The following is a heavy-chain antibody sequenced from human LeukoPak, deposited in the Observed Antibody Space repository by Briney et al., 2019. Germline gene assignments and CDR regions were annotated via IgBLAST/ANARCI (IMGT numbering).Heavy chain of an antibody. D-gene: IGHD2-15*01. Sequence: ASVKVSCKASGYTFTGYYMHWVRQAPGQGLEWMGRINPNSGGTNYAQKFQGRVTMTRDTSISTAYMELSRLRSDDTAVYYCARAPYCSGGSCYPFDYWGREPWSPSPQ. V-gene: IGHV1-2*06. CDR2: INPNSGGT. CDR1: GYTFTGYY. CDR3: ARAPYCSGGSCYPFDY. J-gene: IGHJ4*02.